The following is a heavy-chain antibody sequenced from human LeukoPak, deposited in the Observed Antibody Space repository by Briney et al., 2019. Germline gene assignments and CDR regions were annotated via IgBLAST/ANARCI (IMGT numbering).Heavy chain of an antibody. CDR2: ISSSSSYT. J-gene: IGHJ6*02. Sequence: GGSLRLSCAASGFTFRDYYMSWIRQAPGKGLEWVSYISSSSSYTNYADSVKGRFTISRDNAKNSLYLQMNSLRAEDTAVYYCAREARYCGGDCSNGMDVWGQGTTVTVSS. CDR3: AREARYCGGDCSNGMDV. D-gene: IGHD2-21*02. CDR1: GFTFRDYY. V-gene: IGHV3-11*05.